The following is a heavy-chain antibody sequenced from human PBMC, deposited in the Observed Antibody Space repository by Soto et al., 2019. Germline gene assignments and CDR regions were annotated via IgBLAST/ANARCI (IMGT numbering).Heavy chain of an antibody. Sequence: GESLKISCAASGFTFSSYAMHWVRQAPGKGLEWVAVISYDGSNKYYADSVKGRFTISRDNSKNTLYLQMNSLRAEDTAVYYCARDLSGSYYGYYYYGMDVWGQGTTVTVSS. J-gene: IGHJ6*02. D-gene: IGHD1-26*01. CDR1: GFTFSSYA. CDR2: ISYDGSNK. CDR3: ARDLSGSYYGYYYYGMDV. V-gene: IGHV3-30-3*01.